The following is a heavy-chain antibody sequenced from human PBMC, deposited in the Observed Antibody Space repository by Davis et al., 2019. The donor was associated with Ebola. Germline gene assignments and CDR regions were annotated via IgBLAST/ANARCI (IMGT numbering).Heavy chain of an antibody. D-gene: IGHD1-26*01. CDR2: IHPGHLDT. CDR3: ARRGWDLHYYYYMDV. V-gene: IGHV5-51*01. Sequence: KVSCKASGYTFTSYWIGWVRQMPGKGLEWMGIIHPGHLDTRYSPSFQGQVTISVDKSTNTAFLQWSSLEDSDTATYYCARRGWDLHYYYYMDVWGEGTTVTVS. CDR1: GYTFTSYW. J-gene: IGHJ6*03.